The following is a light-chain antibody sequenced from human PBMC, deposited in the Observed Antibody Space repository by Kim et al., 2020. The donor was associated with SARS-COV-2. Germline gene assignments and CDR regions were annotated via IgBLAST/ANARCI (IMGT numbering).Light chain of an antibody. V-gene: IGLV7-46*01. Sequence: QAVVTQEPSLTVSPGGTVNLTCGSSTGAVTSGHYPYWFQQKPGQAPRTLIYDTSNKHSWTPARFSGSLLGGKAALTLSGAQPEDEAEYYCLLSYSGARFYVFGTGTQLTVL. J-gene: IGLJ1*01. CDR1: TGAVTSGHY. CDR2: DTS. CDR3: LLSYSGARFYV.